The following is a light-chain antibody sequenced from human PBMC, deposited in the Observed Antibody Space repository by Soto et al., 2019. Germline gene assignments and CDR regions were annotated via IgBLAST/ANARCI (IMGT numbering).Light chain of an antibody. CDR3: QQYNIWPPIT. J-gene: IGKJ5*01. Sequence: EIVLTQSPGTLSLSPGERATLSCRASQSVSSSYLAWYQQKPGQAPRLLIYGASSRATGIPDRFSGSGSGKDFTLPISRLEAEDFAVYYCQQYNIWPPITFGQGTRLEIK. CDR1: QSVSSSY. V-gene: IGKV3-20*01. CDR2: GAS.